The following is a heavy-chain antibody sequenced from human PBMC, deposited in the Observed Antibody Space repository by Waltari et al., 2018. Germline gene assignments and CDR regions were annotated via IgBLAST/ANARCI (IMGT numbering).Heavy chain of an antibody. J-gene: IGHJ5*02. CDR3: ARGGGEDGYMSSGS. CDR2: IIPIFGTA. Sequence: QVQLVQSGAEVKKPGSSVTVSCKASGGTFSSYAISWGRQAPGQGLEWMGGIIPIFGTANYAQKFQGRVTITADKSTSTAYMELSSLRSEDTAVYYCARGGGEDGYMSSGSWGQGTLVTVSS. D-gene: IGHD5-12*01. CDR1: GGTFSSYA. V-gene: IGHV1-69*14.